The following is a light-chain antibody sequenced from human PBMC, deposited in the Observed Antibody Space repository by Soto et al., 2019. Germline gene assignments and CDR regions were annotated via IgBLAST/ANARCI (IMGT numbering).Light chain of an antibody. CDR3: QQSFRTPYT. CDR1: QTINKN. V-gene: IGKV1-39*01. CDR2: SAS. J-gene: IGKJ2*01. Sequence: DIQMTQSPSSLSASIGDRVTITCRASQTINKNLNWYQQKPGQAPNLLIYSASDFQSGVPSRFSGSGSGTEFALTISGLQPEDFATYYCQQSFRTPYTFGQGTDLEI.